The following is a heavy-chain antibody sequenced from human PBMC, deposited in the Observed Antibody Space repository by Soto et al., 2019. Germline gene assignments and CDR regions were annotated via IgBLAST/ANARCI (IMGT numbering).Heavy chain of an antibody. D-gene: IGHD3-10*01. CDR1: GFTFDDYG. V-gene: IGHV3-9*01. CDR3: AKNKGSYYTSPSDY. CDR2: LSWNGDGK. J-gene: IGHJ4*02. Sequence: PGGSLRLSCAASGFTFDDYGMHWVRQAPGKGLEWVSGLSWNGDGKGYADSVKGRFTISRDNAMNSLYLQMNSLRPEDTALYYCAKNKGSYYTSPSDYWGPGTLVTVSS.